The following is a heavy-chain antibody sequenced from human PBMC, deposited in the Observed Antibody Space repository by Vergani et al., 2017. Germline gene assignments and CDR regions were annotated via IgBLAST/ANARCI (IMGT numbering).Heavy chain of an antibody. CDR1: GGSFSGYY. V-gene: IGHV4-34*01. CDR3: ARSFFDYWSGYQGYYFDY. D-gene: IGHD3-3*01. J-gene: IGHJ4*01. Sequence: QVQLQQWGAGLLKPSETLSLTCAVYGGSFSGYYWSWIRQPPGKGLEWIGEINHSGSTNYNPSLKSRVTISVDTSKNQFSLKLSSVSAADTAVYYCARSFFDYWSGYQGYYFDYWGQGILVTVSS. CDR2: INHSGST.